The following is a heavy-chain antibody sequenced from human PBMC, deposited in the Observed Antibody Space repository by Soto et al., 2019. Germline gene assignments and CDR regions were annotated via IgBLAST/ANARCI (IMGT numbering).Heavy chain of an antibody. V-gene: IGHV3-23*01. CDR1: GLTFSSYA. Sequence: EVQLLESGGGSVQPGGSLRLSCPASGLTFSSYAMHWVRRPHGKGLAWVSSISGSGCTAYYADSVKGRFSISRDSLVNTLYLQMNSLRAEATAVYYCAKGRGQNWKFGYLGQGTLVTVSP. J-gene: IGHJ4*02. CDR2: ISGSGCTA. D-gene: IGHD1-1*01. CDR3: AKGRGQNWKFGY.